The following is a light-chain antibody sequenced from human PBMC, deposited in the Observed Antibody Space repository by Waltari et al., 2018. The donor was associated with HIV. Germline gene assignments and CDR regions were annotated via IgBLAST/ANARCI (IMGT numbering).Light chain of an antibody. V-gene: IGKV3-20*01. Sequence: EIVLTQAPGILSLSPGERANLSCRASQSVSDSYLAWYQQRPGQAPRLLIYSASTGATGIPDRFSGSGSGTDFTLTINRLEPEDFAVYYCQQYGSSPYTFGQGTKLEIK. J-gene: IGKJ2*01. CDR3: QQYGSSPYT. CDR1: QSVSDSY. CDR2: SAS.